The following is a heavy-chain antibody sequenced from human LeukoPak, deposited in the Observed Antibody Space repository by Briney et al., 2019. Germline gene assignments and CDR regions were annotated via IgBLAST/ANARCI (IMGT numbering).Heavy chain of an antibody. CDR3: ARVGSYYDFWSGYPRQNWFDP. D-gene: IGHD3-3*01. Sequence: ASVKVSCKASGYTFTSYYMHWVRQAPGQGLEWMGIINPSGGSTSYAQKFQGRVAMTRDTSTSTVYMELSSLRSEDTAVYYCARVGSYYDFWSGYPRQNWFDPWGQGTLVTVSS. V-gene: IGHV1-46*01. CDR1: GYTFTSYY. J-gene: IGHJ5*02. CDR2: INPSGGST.